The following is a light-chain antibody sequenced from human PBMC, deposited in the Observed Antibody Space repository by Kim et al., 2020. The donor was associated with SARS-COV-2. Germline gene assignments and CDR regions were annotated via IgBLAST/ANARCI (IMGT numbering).Light chain of an antibody. CDR3: QVWDRSSDHWV. J-gene: IGLJ3*02. Sequence: SYELTQPPSVSVAPGKTASITCGGNNIGSKSVHWYQQKPGQAPVVVINYDSDRPSGIPERLSGSNSGNTATLTISRVEAGDEADYYCQVWDRSSDHWVFGGGTQLTVL. V-gene: IGLV3-21*04. CDR1: NIGSKS. CDR2: YDS.